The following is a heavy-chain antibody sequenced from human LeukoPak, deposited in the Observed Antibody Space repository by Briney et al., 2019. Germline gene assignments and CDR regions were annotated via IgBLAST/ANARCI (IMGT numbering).Heavy chain of an antibody. Sequence: SVKVSCKASGGTLSSYAISWVRQAPGQGLEWMGGIIPIFGTANYAQKFQGRVTITADESTSTAYMELSSLRSEDTAVYYCASTPYCSGTSCSKRDYYGMGVWGKGTTVTVSS. CDR3: ASTPYCSGTSCSKRDYYGMGV. D-gene: IGHD2-2*01. V-gene: IGHV1-69*01. CDR1: GGTLSSYA. J-gene: IGHJ6*04. CDR2: IIPIFGTA.